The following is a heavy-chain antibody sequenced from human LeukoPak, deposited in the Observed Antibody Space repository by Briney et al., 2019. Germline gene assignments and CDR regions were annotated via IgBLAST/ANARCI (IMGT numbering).Heavy chain of an antibody. J-gene: IGHJ6*03. CDR2: IYYSGST. Sequence: SDTLSLTCTVSGGSISSSSYYWGWIRQPPGKGLEWIGSIYYSGSTYYNPSLKSRVTISVDTSKNQFSLKLSSVTAADTAVYYCARRAAYYYYMDVWGTGTPVTVSS. V-gene: IGHV4-39*01. D-gene: IGHD2-15*01. CDR3: ARRAAYYYYMDV. CDR1: GGSISSSSYY.